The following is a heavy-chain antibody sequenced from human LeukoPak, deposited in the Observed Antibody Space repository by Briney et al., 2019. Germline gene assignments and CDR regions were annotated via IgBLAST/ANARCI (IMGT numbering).Heavy chain of an antibody. Sequence: SETLFLTCTVSGGSISSSSYYWGWLRQPPGKGLEWNGNIYYSGTSYYNPSLKSRVTISVDTSENQLSLKLSSVTAADTAVYYCARHMGDFWSGYRCDYWGQGTLVTVSS. J-gene: IGHJ4*02. D-gene: IGHD3-3*01. CDR3: ARHMGDFWSGYRCDY. CDR2: IYYSGTS. V-gene: IGHV4-39*01. CDR1: GGSISSSSYY.